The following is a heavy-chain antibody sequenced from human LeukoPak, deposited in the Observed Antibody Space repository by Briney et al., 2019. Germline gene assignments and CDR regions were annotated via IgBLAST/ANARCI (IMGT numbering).Heavy chain of an antibody. J-gene: IGHJ4*02. D-gene: IGHD4-17*01. Sequence: GGSLRLSCAASGFTFSSYRMNWVRQAPGKGLEWVSSISSSSSYIYYADSVKGRFTISRDNAKNSLYLQMNSLRAEDTAVYYCARVRVYGDYREFDYWGQGTLVTVSS. CDR3: ARVRVYGDYREFDY. CDR2: ISSSSSYI. V-gene: IGHV3-21*01. CDR1: GFTFSSYR.